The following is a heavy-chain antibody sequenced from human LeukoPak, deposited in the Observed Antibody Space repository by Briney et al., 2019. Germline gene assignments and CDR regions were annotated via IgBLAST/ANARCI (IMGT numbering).Heavy chain of an antibody. J-gene: IGHJ4*02. CDR2: IIPIFGTA. Sequence: SVKVSCKASGGTFSSYAISWVRQAPGQGLEWMGGIIPIFGTANYVQKFQGRVTITADESTSTAYMELSSLRSEDTAVYYCASPRGDLQLERPLDYWGQGTLVTVSS. D-gene: IGHD1-1*01. V-gene: IGHV1-69*13. CDR1: GGTFSSYA. CDR3: ASPRGDLQLERPLDY.